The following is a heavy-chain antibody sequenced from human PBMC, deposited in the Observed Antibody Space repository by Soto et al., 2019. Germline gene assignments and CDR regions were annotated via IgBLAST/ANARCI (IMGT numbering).Heavy chain of an antibody. V-gene: IGHV4-31*03. Sequence: ASETLSLTCTVSGGSISSGGYYWSWIRQHPGKGLEWIGYIYYSGSTYYNPSLKSRVTISVDTSKNQFSLKLSSVTAADTAVYYCAREHTGYGMDVWGQGTTVTVSS. D-gene: IGHD2-8*02. CDR2: IYYSGST. CDR1: GGSISSGGYY. CDR3: AREHTGYGMDV. J-gene: IGHJ6*02.